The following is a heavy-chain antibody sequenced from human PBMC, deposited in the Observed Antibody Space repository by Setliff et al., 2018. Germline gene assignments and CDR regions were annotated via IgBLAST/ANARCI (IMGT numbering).Heavy chain of an antibody. D-gene: IGHD3-3*01. CDR2: VDPEDGET. Sequence: ASVKVSCKVSGVSFTAYYIHWVQQAPGKGLEWMGHVDPEDGETKYAENFQGRVTITADTSTDTAYMELTSLRYDDTAVYYCAPEIQYNFWSGSNWFDPWGQGTLVTVSS. J-gene: IGHJ5*02. CDR3: APEIQYNFWSGSNWFDP. V-gene: IGHV1-69-2*01. CDR1: GVSFTAYY.